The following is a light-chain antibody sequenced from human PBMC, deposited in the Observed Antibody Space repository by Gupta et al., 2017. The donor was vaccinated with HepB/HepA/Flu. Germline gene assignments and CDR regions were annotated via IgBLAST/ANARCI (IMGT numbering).Light chain of an antibody. CDR3: CSYATSNTFV. CDR2: EVS. CDR1: SSDVGYYNL. V-gene: IGLV2-23*02. Sequence: QSALTQPASVSGSPGQSITISCTGTSSDVGYYNLVSWYRQHPGNDPKVMIYEVSKRPSGVSNRFSGSKSGNTASLTISVLQAEDEADYCCCSYATSNTFVFGGGSKVTVL. J-gene: IGLJ2*01.